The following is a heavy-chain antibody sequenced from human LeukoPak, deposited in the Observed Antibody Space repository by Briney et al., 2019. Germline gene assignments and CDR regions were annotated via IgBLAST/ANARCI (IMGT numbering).Heavy chain of an antibody. CDR2: ISHNGNS. Sequence: SETLSLTCSVFGDSFNEYYWNWVRQPPGKGLQWIGYISHNGNSNYNPSLKGRLTISVDTAKNQFSLKLTSVTAADTAVHYCARDGGLQSHFDYWGQGALVTVSS. D-gene: IGHD5-24*01. V-gene: IGHV4-59*01. CDR1: GDSFNEYY. CDR3: ARDGGLQSHFDY. J-gene: IGHJ4*02.